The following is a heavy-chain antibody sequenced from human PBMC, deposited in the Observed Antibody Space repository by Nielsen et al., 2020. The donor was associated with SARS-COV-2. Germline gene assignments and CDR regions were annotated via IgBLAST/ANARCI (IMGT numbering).Heavy chain of an antibody. D-gene: IGHD1-26*01. CDR2: IKRSGGST. V-gene: IGHV3-23*01. CDR1: GFTFDNYA. CDR3: VKWVELDFGYYYYGMDV. Sequence: GESLKISCAASGFTFDNYAMTWVRQAPGKGLEWVSVIKRSGGSTYYADSVKGRFTISRDNSRNTLYLQITSLSVEDTAVYYCVKWVELDFGYYYYGMDVWGQGTTVTVSS. J-gene: IGHJ6*02.